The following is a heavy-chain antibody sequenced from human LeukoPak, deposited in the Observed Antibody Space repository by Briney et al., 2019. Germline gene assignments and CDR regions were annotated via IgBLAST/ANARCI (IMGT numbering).Heavy chain of an antibody. D-gene: IGHD5-18*01. CDR3: TRQARDSYGYVLDY. CDR2: IYSGGGT. J-gene: IGHJ4*02. CDR1: GFTVSSNY. Sequence: GGSLRLSCAASGFTVSSNYMSWVRQAPGKGLEWVSIIYSGGGTFYADSVKGRFTISRDNSKNTLYLQMNSLKTEDTAVYYCTRQARDSYGYVLDYWGQGTLVTVSS. V-gene: IGHV3-53*01.